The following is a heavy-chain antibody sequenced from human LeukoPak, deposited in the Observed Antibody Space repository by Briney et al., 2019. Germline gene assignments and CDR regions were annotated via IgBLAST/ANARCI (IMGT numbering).Heavy chain of an antibody. D-gene: IGHD3-16*02. CDR2: INHSGST. Sequence: KPSETLSLTCAVYGGSFSGYYWSWIRQPPGKGLEWIGEINHSGSTNYNPSLKSRVTISVDTSKNQFSLKLSSVTAADTAVYYCARGTPYYDYVWGSYRYKGEFDYRGQGTLVTVSS. J-gene: IGHJ4*02. CDR3: ARGTPYYDYVWGSYRYKGEFDY. V-gene: IGHV4-34*01. CDR1: GGSFSGYY.